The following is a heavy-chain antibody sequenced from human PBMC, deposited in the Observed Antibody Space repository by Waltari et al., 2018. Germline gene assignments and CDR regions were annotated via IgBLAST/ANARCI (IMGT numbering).Heavy chain of an antibody. CDR2: INHSGST. D-gene: IGHD2-2*01. V-gene: IGHV4-34*01. Sequence: QVQLQQWGAGLLKPSETLSLTCAVYGGSFSGYYWSWFRPPPGKGLEWIGEINHSGSTNYNPSLKSRVTISVDTSKNQFSLKLSSVTAADTAVYYCARYCSSTSCPYYYGMDVWGQGTTVTVSS. CDR3: ARYCSSTSCPYYYGMDV. J-gene: IGHJ6*02. CDR1: GGSFSGYY.